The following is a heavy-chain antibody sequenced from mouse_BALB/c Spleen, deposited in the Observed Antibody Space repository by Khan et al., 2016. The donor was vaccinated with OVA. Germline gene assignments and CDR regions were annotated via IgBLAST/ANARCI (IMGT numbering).Heavy chain of an antibody. J-gene: IGHJ4*01. CDR3: AREGLRGVGIDY. Sequence: QVQLKQSGPELVKPGTLVKISCKASGYTFTAYDINWVKQRPGQGLEWIGWIYPGDGSTKYNENFKGKATLTADTSSNTAYMQLSSLTSEKSAVYCCAREGLRGVGIDYWGQGTSVSVSS. V-gene: IGHV1S12*01. CDR2: IYPGDGST. D-gene: IGHD2-4*01. CDR1: GYTFTAYD.